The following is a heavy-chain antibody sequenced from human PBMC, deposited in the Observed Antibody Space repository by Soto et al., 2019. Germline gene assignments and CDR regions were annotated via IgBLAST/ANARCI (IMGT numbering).Heavy chain of an antibody. CDR2: IYHSGST. CDR1: GYSISSGYY. Sequence: PSETLSLTCAVSGYSISSGYYWGWIRQPPGKGLEWIGSIYHSGSTYYNPSLKSRVTISVDTSKNQFSLKLSSVTAADTAVYYCATRDIHDYVWGSYRHPTLYYFDYWGQGTLVTVSS. V-gene: IGHV4-38-2*01. D-gene: IGHD3-16*02. CDR3: ATRDIHDYVWGSYRHPTLYYFDY. J-gene: IGHJ4*02.